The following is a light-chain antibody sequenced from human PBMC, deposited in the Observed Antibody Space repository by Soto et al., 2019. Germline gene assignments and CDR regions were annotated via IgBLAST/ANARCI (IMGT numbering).Light chain of an antibody. Sequence: DIQMTQSPSSLSSSVGDRVTLTCRASQSISSWLAWYQQKPGKAPKLLSYDASSLESGVPSRFRGSGSGTEFTLTISSLQPDDFETYYCQQYNSYSPTFGQGTKVDIK. CDR1: QSISSW. J-gene: IGKJ1*01. CDR2: DAS. V-gene: IGKV1-5*01. CDR3: QQYNSYSPT.